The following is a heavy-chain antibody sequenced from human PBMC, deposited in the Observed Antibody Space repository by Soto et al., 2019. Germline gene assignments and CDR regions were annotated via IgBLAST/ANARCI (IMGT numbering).Heavy chain of an antibody. D-gene: IGHD2-15*01. V-gene: IGHV1-3*05. J-gene: IGHJ4*02. Sequence: QVQLVQSGAEEKKPGASVKVSCKASGYTFTSYAMHWVRQAPGQRLEWMGWINAGNGNTKYSQKFQGRVTITRDTSASRAYVELSSLRYEDTALYYWARGTVVTHCDDWGQGTLVTVS. CDR3: ARGTVVTHCDD. CDR2: INAGNGNT. CDR1: GYTFTSYA.